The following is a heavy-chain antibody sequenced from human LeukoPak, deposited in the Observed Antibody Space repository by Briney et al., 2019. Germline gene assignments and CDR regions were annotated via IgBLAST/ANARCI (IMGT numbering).Heavy chain of an antibody. D-gene: IGHD3-3*01. V-gene: IGHV3-23*01. CDR3: AKFYDFWTNYYYGMDA. J-gene: IGHJ6*02. CDR2: ISGSGGST. CDR1: GFTFSSYA. Sequence: GGSLRLSCAASGFTFSSYAMSWVRQAPGKGLEWVSAISGSGGSTYYADSVKGRFTISRDNSKNTLYLQMNSLRAEDTAVYYCAKFYDFWTNYYYGMDAWGQGTTVTVSS.